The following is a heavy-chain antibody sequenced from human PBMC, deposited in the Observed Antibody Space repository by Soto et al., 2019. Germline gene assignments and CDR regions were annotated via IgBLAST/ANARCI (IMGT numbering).Heavy chain of an antibody. CDR1: GGSISSSSYY. D-gene: IGHD2-21*02. V-gene: IGHV4-39*01. Sequence: PSETLSLTCTVSGGSISSSSYYWGWIRQPPGKGLEWIGSIYYSGSTYYNPSLKSRVTISVDTSKNQFSLKLSSVTAADTAVYYCARPVVTAISPKYNWFDPWGQGTLVTVSS. CDR3: ARPVVTAISPKYNWFDP. J-gene: IGHJ5*02. CDR2: IYYSGST.